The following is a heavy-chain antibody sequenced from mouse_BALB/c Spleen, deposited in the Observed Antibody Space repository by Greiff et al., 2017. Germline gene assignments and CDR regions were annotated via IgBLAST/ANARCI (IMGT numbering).Heavy chain of an antibody. CDR2: ISSGGGNT. J-gene: IGHJ3*01. D-gene: IGHD2-4*01. CDR1: GFTFSSYT. Sequence: EVKLVESGGGLVKPGGSLKLSCAASGFTFSSYTMSWVRQTPEKRLEWVATISSGGGNTYYPDSVKGRFTISRDNAKNNLYLQMSSLRSEDTALYYCARLGLRRGDWFAYWGQGTLVTVSA. CDR3: ARLGLRRGDWFAY. V-gene: IGHV5-9*03.